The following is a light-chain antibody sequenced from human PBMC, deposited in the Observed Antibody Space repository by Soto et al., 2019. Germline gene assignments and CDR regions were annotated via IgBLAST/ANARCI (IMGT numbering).Light chain of an antibody. J-gene: IGKJ5*01. V-gene: IGKV3-11*02. Sequence: PGETATLSCRASQSVSNYLAWYQHKPGQAPRLLIYGASNRATGVSGRISGSGSGRDFSLTINSLEPEDSAVYYCHQRTNWPSITFGQGTRLEI. CDR3: HQRTNWPSIT. CDR2: GAS. CDR1: QSVSNY.